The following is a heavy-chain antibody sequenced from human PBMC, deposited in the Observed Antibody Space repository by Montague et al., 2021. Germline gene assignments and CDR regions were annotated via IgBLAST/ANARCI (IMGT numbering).Heavy chain of an antibody. V-gene: IGHV4-30-2*01. CDR3: VGGPAYGDTGGAFDI. D-gene: IGHD4-17*01. Sequence: TLSLTCAVSGGSISSSGYSWNWIRQPPGKGLEWIGYVYHNGDTYYKSSLKSRVTMSVDASKNQFSLKLISVTAADTAVYYCVGGPAYGDTGGAFDIWGQGTTVAISS. CDR2: VYHNGDT. CDR1: GGSISSSGYS. J-gene: IGHJ3*02.